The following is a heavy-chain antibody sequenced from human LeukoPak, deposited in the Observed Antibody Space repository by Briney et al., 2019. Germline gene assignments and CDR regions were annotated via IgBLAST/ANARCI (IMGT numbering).Heavy chain of an antibody. V-gene: IGHV4-4*07. D-gene: IGHD2-8*01. J-gene: IGHJ3*02. CDR1: GTFISPYH. CDR3: ARVLCVSNGICSAFDI. CDR2: MYSSGSS. Sequence: SETVSLTCTVSGTFISPYHWSWFRQSAGKGLEWIGLMYSSGSSNYSPSLKSRLTISPDNPKNQFSLRLSSVTAADTAVYYCARVLCVSNGICSAFDIWGQGTTVIVSS.